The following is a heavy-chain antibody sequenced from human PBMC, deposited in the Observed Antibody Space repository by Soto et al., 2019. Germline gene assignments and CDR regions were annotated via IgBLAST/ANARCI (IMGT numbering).Heavy chain of an antibody. D-gene: IGHD3-10*01. CDR1: GYSFTSYW. CDR3: ARGSEDRYGSGSYYRPPHYYYYMNV. Sequence: PGESLKISCKGSGYSFTSYWIGWVRQMPGKGLEWMGIIYPGDSDTRYSPSFQGQVTISADKSISTAYLQWSSLKASDTAMYYCARGSEDRYGSGSYYRPPHYYYYMNVWGKGTTVTVSS. J-gene: IGHJ6*03. V-gene: IGHV5-51*01. CDR2: IYPGDSDT.